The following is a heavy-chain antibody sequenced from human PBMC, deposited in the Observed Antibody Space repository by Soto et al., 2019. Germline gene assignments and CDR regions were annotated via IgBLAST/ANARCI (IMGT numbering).Heavy chain of an antibody. CDR1: GFTFSSYG. CDR2: IWYDGSNK. V-gene: IGHV3-33*01. J-gene: IGHJ4*02. CDR3: ARDPGSYYYDSSGYQSNLHFDY. Sequence: GGSLRLSCAASGFTFSSYGMHWVRQAPGKGLEWVAVIWYDGSNKYYADSVKGRFTISRDNSKNTLYLQMNSLRAEDTAVYYCARDPGSYYYDSSGYQSNLHFDYWGQGTLVTVSS. D-gene: IGHD3-22*01.